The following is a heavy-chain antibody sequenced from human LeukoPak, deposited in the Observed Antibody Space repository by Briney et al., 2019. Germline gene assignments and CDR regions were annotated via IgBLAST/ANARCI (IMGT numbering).Heavy chain of an antibody. Sequence: SETLSLTCAVYGGAFSGYFWGWIRQPPGEGLGWIGGINHSGSTNYNPSLKSRVTISVDTSKNQFSLKLSSVTAADTAVYYCARISNYYGSGSYYWYFDYWGQGTLVTVSS. V-gene: IGHV4-34*01. J-gene: IGHJ4*02. CDR3: ARISNYYGSGSYYWYFDY. D-gene: IGHD3-10*01. CDR2: INHSGST. CDR1: GGAFSGYF.